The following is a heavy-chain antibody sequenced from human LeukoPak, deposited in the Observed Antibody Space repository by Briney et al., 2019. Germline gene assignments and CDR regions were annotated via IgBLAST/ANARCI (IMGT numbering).Heavy chain of an antibody. J-gene: IGHJ4*02. CDR2: ISGSGGNT. D-gene: IGHD5-12*01. V-gene: IGHV3-23*01. Sequence: PGGSLRLSCAASGFTFSNYAMSWVRQAPGKGLEWVSGISGSGGNTYYADSVKGRFTISRDNSKNTLYLQMNSLRAEDTAVYYCARASDATLDYWGQGTLVTVSS. CDR1: GFTFSNYA. CDR3: ARASDATLDY.